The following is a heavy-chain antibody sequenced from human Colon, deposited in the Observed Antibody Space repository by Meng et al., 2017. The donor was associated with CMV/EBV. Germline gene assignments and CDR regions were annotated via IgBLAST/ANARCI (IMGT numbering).Heavy chain of an antibody. CDR1: GFTFDDYA. J-gene: IGHJ4*02. CDR2: ISWNSGSI. CDR3: ASYTWTQLCI. D-gene: IGHD5-18*01. V-gene: IGHV3-9*01. Sequence: SLKISCAASGFTFDDYAMHWVRQAPGKGLEWVSGISWNSGSIGYADSVKGRFTISRDNAKNSLYLQMNSLRAEDTAVYYCASYTWTQLCIWGQGTLVTVCS.